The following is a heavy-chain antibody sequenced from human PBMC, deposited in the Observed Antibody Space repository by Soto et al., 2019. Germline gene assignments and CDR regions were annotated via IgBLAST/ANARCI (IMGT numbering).Heavy chain of an antibody. J-gene: IGHJ6*02. D-gene: IGHD2-8*02. Sequence: SETLSLTCTVSADSVSSANYYWTWIRQPPGKGLEWIGNIYYTGSTNYNPSLKSRVTISLNTSKMQLSLKLRSVTAADTAVYYCARDHCVGGKCFSTYYGMDVWGQGTTVTVSS. CDR3: ARDHCVGGKCFSTYYGMDV. CDR1: ADSVSSANYY. V-gene: IGHV4-61*01. CDR2: IYYTGST.